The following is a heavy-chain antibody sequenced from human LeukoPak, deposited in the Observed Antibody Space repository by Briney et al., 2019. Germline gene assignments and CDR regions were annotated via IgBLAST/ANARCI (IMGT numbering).Heavy chain of an antibody. CDR1: GGSISRSNW. CDR3: AGYNIPYTFEF. D-gene: IGHD1-14*01. J-gene: IGHJ4*02. V-gene: IGHV4-4*02. Sequence: SGTLSLTCAVSGGSISRSNWWSWVRQPPGKGLEWIGDILHSGDANYNASLRSRLTISLDKSRNQFSLQLSSVTAADTAVYYCAGYNIPYTFEFWGPGTVVTVSS. CDR2: ILHSGDA.